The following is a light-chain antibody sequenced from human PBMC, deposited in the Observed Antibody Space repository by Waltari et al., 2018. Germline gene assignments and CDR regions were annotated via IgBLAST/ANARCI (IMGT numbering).Light chain of an antibody. J-gene: IGLJ1*01. CDR2: DVS. V-gene: IGLV2-14*03. CDR3: SSYTSSSTLAV. Sequence: QSALTQPAYVSGSPGQSITLSCTGTSTDVGGYNYVHWYQQHPGKAPKLMSYDVSNRPAGVSHRFSGSKSGNTASLTISGLQAEDDADYYCSSYTSSSTLAVFGTGTKVTVL. CDR1: STDVGGYNY.